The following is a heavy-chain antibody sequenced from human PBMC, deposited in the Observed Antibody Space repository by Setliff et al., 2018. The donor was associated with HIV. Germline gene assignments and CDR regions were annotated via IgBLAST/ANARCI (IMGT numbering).Heavy chain of an antibody. CDR2: VDPEDGET. V-gene: IGHV1-69-2*01. J-gene: IGHJ5*02. CDR3: ATRPPGYYGSGNSYP. Sequence: ASVKVSCKASGYTFTDYYMHWVQQAPGKGLEWMGRVDPEDGETIYAEKFQGRVSITADTSTDTAYMDLSSLRFEDTAVYYCATRPPGYYGSGNSYPWGQGT. CDR1: GYTFTDYY. D-gene: IGHD3-10*01.